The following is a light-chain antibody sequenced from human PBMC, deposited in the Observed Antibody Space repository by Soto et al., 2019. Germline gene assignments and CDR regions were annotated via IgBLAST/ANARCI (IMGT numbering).Light chain of an antibody. CDR2: DND. J-gene: IGLJ1*01. CDR1: NXNIGNYY. Sequence: SVLTQPPSVSAAPGQKITISCSGTNXNIGNYYVSWYHQIPGTAPKLLIYDNDNRPSGIPDRFSGSKSGNTASLTVSALQPEDEADYYCSSYPDRKPLVLGTGPKVPVL. CDR3: SSYPDRKPLV. V-gene: IGLV1-51*01.